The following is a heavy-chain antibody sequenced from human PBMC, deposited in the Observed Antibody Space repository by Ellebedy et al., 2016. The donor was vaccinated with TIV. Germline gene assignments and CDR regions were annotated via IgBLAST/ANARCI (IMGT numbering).Heavy chain of an antibody. D-gene: IGHD2-15*01. CDR3: ARDIGRYGMDV. CDR1: GGSFSGYY. J-gene: IGHJ6*02. Sequence: MPSETLSLTCAVYGGSFSGYYWTWIRQPPGQGLEWIGDIHHSGNSHIHPSLKSRVTLSLDTSKNQFSLDLSSVTAADTATYYCARDIGRYGMDVWGQGTTVTVSS. CDR2: IHHSGNS. V-gene: IGHV4-34*10.